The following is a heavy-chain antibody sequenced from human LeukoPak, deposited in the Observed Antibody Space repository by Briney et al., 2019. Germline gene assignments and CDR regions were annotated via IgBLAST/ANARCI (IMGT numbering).Heavy chain of an antibody. CDR2: IIPIFGTA. Sequence: GASVKVSCKASGGTFSSYAISWVRQAPGQGLEWMGGIIPIFGTANYAQKFQGRVTITADESTSTAYMELSSLRSEDTAVYYCAKDEKFKLRFLEWLLPFDYWGQGTLVTVSS. D-gene: IGHD3-3*01. J-gene: IGHJ4*02. CDR1: GGTFSSYA. V-gene: IGHV1-69*13. CDR3: AKDEKFKLRFLEWLLPFDY.